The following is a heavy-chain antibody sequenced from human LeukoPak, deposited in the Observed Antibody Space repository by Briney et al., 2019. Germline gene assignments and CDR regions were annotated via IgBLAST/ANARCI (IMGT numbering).Heavy chain of an antibody. CDR3: ASSAGGDYGDYFPYYYGMDV. V-gene: IGHV1-18*01. D-gene: IGHD4-17*01. CDR1: GYTFTSYG. Sequence: ASVKVSCKASGYTFTSYGISWVRQAPGQGLEWMGWISAYNGNTNYAQKLQGRVTMTTDTSTSTAYMELRSLRSDDTAVYYCASSAGGDYGDYFPYYYGMDVWGQGTTVTVSS. J-gene: IGHJ6*02. CDR2: ISAYNGNT.